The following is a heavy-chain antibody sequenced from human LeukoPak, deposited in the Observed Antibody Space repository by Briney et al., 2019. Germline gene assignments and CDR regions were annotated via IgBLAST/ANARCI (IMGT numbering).Heavy chain of an antibody. D-gene: IGHD3-10*01. Sequence: GSLRLSCAASGFTFSDYYMSWIRQPPGKGLEWIGEINHSGSTNYNPSLKSRVTISVDTSKNQFSLKLSSVTAADTAVYYCARGLGGSGSYYNDQLSYYFDYWGQGTLVTVSS. CDR1: GFTFSDYY. V-gene: IGHV4-34*01. CDR2: INHSGST. CDR3: ARGLGGSGSYYNDQLSYYFDY. J-gene: IGHJ4*02.